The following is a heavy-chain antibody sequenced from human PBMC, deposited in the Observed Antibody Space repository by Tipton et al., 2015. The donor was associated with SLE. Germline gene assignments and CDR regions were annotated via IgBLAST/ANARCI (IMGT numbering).Heavy chain of an antibody. V-gene: IGHV4-59*11. CDR3: ASGISRIVGAMGFDY. D-gene: IGHD1-26*01. CDR1: GDSISGQY. J-gene: IGHJ4*02. CDR2: IYYSGTT. Sequence: TLSLTCTVSGDSISGQYWSWIRQPPGKGLEWIGYIYYSGTTNYNPSLKRRVTISVDTSKNQFSLKLSSVTAADTAVYYCASGISRIVGAMGFDYWGQGTLVTVSS.